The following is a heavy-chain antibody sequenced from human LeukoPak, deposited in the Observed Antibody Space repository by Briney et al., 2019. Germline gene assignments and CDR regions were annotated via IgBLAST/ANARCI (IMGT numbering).Heavy chain of an antibody. CDR1: GGSISSGGYY. CDR2: IYYSGST. V-gene: IGHV4-31*03. CDR3: ARASSPYNWNRRWFDP. J-gene: IGHJ5*02. D-gene: IGHD1-20*01. Sequence: SETLSLTCTVSGGSISSGGYYWSWIRQHPGKGLEWIGYIYYSGSTYYNPSLKSRVTISVDTSKNQFSLKLSSVTAADTAVYYCARASSPYNWNRRWFDPWGQGTLVTVSS.